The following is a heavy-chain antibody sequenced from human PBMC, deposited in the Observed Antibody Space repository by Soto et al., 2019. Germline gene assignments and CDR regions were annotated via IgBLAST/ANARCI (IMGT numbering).Heavy chain of an antibody. Sequence: PVGSLRLSCVASGFTFNSYGMHWVRQAPGKGLEWVAIISYDGSNKFYADSVKGRFTISRDNPKNTLYLQMNSLRAEDTAVYYCAKTLGYCTSSSCSRDFYYYYGMDVWGQGTTVPVSS. CDR3: AKTLGYCTSSSCSRDFYYYYGMDV. D-gene: IGHD2-2*01. J-gene: IGHJ6*02. CDR2: ISYDGSNK. CDR1: GFTFNSYG. V-gene: IGHV3-30*18.